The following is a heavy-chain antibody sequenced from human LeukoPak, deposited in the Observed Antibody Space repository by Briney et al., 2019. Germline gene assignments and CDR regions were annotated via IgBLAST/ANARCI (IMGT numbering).Heavy chain of an antibody. J-gene: IGHJ6*03. D-gene: IGHD2-8*01. CDR1: GYTFTSYD. V-gene: IGHV1-2*02. Sequence: AASVKVSCKASGYTFTSYDINWVRQAPGQGLEWMGWINPDGDVTKSAQKFQGRVTMTTDKSINTVFMELSGLTSDDMALYYCARGPNHYYYMDFWGKGTTVSVSS. CDR2: INPDGDVT. CDR3: ARGPNHYYYMDF.